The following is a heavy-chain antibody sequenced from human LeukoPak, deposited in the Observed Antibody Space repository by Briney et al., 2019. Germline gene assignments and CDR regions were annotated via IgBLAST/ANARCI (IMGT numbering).Heavy chain of an antibody. V-gene: IGHV4-59*01. J-gene: IGHJ4*02. CDR3: ARGYGVAGTHYYFDS. Sequence: SETLSLTCTVSGGSISGYYWSWIRQPPGKGLESIGYFYYSRSTNYNPSLKSRDTISVDTSKNQFSLKLTSVTAADTAVYYCARGYGVAGTHYYFDSWGQGTLVTVSS. CDR1: GGSISGYY. D-gene: IGHD6-19*01. CDR2: FYYSRST.